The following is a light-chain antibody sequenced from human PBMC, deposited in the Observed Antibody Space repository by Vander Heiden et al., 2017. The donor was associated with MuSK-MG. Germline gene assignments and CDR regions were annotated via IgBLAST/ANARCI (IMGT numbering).Light chain of an antibody. J-gene: IGKJ5*01. CDR2: GAS. CDR1: QTDYRNY. V-gene: IGKV3-20*01. Sequence: EVVLTQSPGTLSLSPGERATLSCRASQTDYRNYLAWYQQKPGQAPRLLIYGASSRATGIPDRFSGSGSGTDFTLTISRLEPEDFAVYYCQQYGSSPVTFGQGTRLEIK. CDR3: QQYGSSPVT.